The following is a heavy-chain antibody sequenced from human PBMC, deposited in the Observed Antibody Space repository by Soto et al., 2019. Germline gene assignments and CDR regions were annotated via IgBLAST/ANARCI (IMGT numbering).Heavy chain of an antibody. CDR3: ARGGYSVAYGMDV. Sequence: QVQLVESGGGVVQPGRSLRLSCEASGFSFSSYGMHWVRQAPGKGLEWVAVIWYDGSNKYYADSVKGRLTISRDNSKNTLDLQMNSLRAEDTAVYYCARGGYSVAYGMDVWGQGTTVTVPS. V-gene: IGHV3-33*01. CDR2: IWYDGSNK. CDR1: GFSFSSYG. D-gene: IGHD2-15*01. J-gene: IGHJ6*02.